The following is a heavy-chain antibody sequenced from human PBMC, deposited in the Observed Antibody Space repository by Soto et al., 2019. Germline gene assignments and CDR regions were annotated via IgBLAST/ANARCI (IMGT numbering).Heavy chain of an antibody. CDR1: GDTFSSYT. CDR2: TIPILSMS. Sequence: QVHLVQSGAELKKPGSSVRVSCKASGDTFSSYTINWVRQAPGLGLEWMGRTIPILSMSNYALKFQGRLNITAGKSTSTVYMELSRRKSGDTDIYLWWTAYGSGSQAFDNWGQGALVTVSS. V-gene: IGHV1-69*02. D-gene: IGHD3-10*01. J-gene: IGHJ4*02. CDR3: WTAYGSGSQAFDN.